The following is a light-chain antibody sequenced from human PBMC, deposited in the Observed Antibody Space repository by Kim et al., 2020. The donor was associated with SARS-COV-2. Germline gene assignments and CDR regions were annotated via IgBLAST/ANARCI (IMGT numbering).Light chain of an antibody. CDR1: QSISSY. Sequence: DIQMTQSPSSLSASVGDRVTITCRASQSISSYLNWYQQKPGKAPKLLIYAASSLQSGVPSRFSGSGSGTDFTLTISSLQPEDFATYYCQQSYTHPVTFGQGTKLEI. CDR3: QQSYTHPVT. CDR2: AAS. V-gene: IGKV1-39*01. J-gene: IGKJ2*01.